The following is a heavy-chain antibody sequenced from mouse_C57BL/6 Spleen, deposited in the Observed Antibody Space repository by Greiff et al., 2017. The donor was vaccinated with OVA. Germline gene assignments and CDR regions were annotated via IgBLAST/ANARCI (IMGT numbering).Heavy chain of an antibody. Sequence: EVMLVESGGGLVKPGGSLKLSCAASGFTFSSYAMSWVRQTPEKRLEWVATISDGGSYTYYPDNVKGRFTISRDNAKNNLYLQMSHLKSEDTAMYYCARDNGDGYYGYFDVWGTGTTVTVSS. D-gene: IGHD2-3*01. J-gene: IGHJ1*03. V-gene: IGHV5-4*01. CDR2: ISDGGSYT. CDR3: ARDNGDGYYGYFDV. CDR1: GFTFSSYA.